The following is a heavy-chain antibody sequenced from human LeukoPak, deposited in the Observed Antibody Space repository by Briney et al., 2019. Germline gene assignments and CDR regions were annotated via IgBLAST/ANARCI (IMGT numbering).Heavy chain of an antibody. V-gene: IGHV3-7*01. Sequence: GGSLRLSCAASELTLSNYCMTWVRQGPGKGLEWVATIRRDGAETYYVDSVRGRFTISRDNAENSVYLRMNSLRDEDTAVYYCTRGGRNTSYYWYYWGQGTLVTVSS. CDR1: ELTLSNYC. J-gene: IGHJ4*02. CDR2: IRRDGAET. D-gene: IGHD1-26*01. CDR3: TRGGRNTSYYWYY.